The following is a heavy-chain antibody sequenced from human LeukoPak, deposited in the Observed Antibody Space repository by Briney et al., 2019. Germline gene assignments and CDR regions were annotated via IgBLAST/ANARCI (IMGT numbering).Heavy chain of an antibody. V-gene: IGHV1-18*01. Sequence: ASVKVSCKTSGYTFTSYGISWVRQAPGQGLERMGWISAYNGNTNYAQKLQGRVTMTTDTSTSTAYMKLRSLRSDDTAVYYCARDFITIFGVVTQSFDYWGQGTLVTVSS. CDR2: ISAYNGNT. CDR1: GYTFTSYG. J-gene: IGHJ4*02. D-gene: IGHD3-3*01. CDR3: ARDFITIFGVVTQSFDY.